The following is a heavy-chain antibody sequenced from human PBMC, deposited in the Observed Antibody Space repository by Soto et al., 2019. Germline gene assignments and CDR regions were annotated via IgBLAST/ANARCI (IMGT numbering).Heavy chain of an antibody. J-gene: IGHJ4*02. Sequence: QVKLVQSGAEVKKPGSSVKVSCKASGGTFSSYAISWERQAPGEGLEWMGGIIPIFGTADYAQKFQGRVTITADESTSTAYMELSSLRSEDTAVYYCASHGYSYGYLFDYWGQGTLVTVSS. CDR2: IIPIFGTA. D-gene: IGHD5-18*01. CDR1: GGTFSSYA. V-gene: IGHV1-69*12. CDR3: ASHGYSYGYLFDY.